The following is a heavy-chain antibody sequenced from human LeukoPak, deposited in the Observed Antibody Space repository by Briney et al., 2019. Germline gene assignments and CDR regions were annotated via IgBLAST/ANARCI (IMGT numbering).Heavy chain of an antibody. CDR3: AKGGAYGSGSYCDY. J-gene: IGHJ4*02. CDR2: ISGGGSDT. CDR1: GFTFSGHG. D-gene: IGHD3-10*01. Sequence: GGSLRLSCAVSGFTFSGHGMHWVRQVPGKGLEWVASISGGGSDTYNEDAVKGRFTISRDNYKSTLSLQMNSLGAEDTAVYYCAKGGAYGSGSYCDYWGQGTLVTVST. V-gene: IGHV3-23*02.